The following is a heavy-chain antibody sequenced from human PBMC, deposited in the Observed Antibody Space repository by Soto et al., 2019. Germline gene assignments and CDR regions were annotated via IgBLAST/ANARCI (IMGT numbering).Heavy chain of an antibody. CDR1: GFTFSSYG. J-gene: IGHJ4*02. CDR3: AKDRRAGGNYGVYSHF. CDR2: SSATGAGT. D-gene: IGHD1-7*01. Sequence: EVQLLESGGGLVQPGGSLRLSCAASGFTFSSYGMTWVRQAPGKGLEWVSFSSATGAGTYYADSVKGRFTISRDNSKNTLYVQMTRLRAYDTAVYYCAKDRRAGGNYGVYSHFWGEGALVIVSS. V-gene: IGHV3-23*01.